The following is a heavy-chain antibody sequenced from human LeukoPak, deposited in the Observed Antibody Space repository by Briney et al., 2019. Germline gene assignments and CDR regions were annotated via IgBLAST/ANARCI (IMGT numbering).Heavy chain of an antibody. Sequence: TGGSLRLSCAASGFTFSSYAMHWVRQAPGKGLEWVAVISYDGSNKYYADSVKGRFTISRDNSKNTLYLQMNSLRAEDTAVYYCAKDPMTTVIYYFDYWGQGTLVTVSS. D-gene: IGHD4-17*01. CDR1: GFTFSSYA. V-gene: IGHV3-30*04. J-gene: IGHJ4*02. CDR3: AKDPMTTVIYYFDY. CDR2: ISYDGSNK.